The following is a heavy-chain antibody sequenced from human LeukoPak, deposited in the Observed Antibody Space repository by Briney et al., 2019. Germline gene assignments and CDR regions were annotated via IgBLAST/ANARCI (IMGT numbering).Heavy chain of an antibody. J-gene: IGHJ6*03. V-gene: IGHV3-30*02. CDR2: IRYDGRNK. CDR1: GFTFSSYG. Sequence: PGGSLGLSCAASGFTFSSYGMHWVRQAPGKGLEWVAFIRYDGRNKYYADSVKGRFTISRDNSKNTLYLQMNSLRAEDTAVYYCAKDQAAAASYYYYYYMDVWGKGTTVTISS. D-gene: IGHD6-13*01. CDR3: AKDQAAAASYYYYYYMDV.